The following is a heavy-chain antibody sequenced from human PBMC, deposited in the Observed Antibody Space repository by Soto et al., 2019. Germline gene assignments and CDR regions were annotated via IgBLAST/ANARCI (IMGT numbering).Heavy chain of an antibody. D-gene: IGHD3-16*01. CDR2: IWYDGSNK. V-gene: IGHV3-33*01. CDR1: GFIFSTYD. Sequence: QVQLVESGGGVVHPGRSLRLSCAASGFIFSTYDMHWVRQTPGKGLEWVAGIWYDGSNKYYADSVKGRFTISRDNSNNTXXLQMNSLRAEDTAVYYCSRDAITFGGVVVRGAFDFWGQGTVVTVSS. CDR3: SRDAITFGGVVVRGAFDF. J-gene: IGHJ3*01.